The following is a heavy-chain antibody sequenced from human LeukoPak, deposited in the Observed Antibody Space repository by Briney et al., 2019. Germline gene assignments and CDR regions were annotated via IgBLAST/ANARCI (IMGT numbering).Heavy chain of an antibody. J-gene: IGHJ6*02. CDR1: GYTFTSYG. CDR2: ISAYNGNT. D-gene: IGHD3-10*01. CDR3: ARFTMLRGVIPYYYYYGMDV. V-gene: IGHV1-18*01. Sequence: ASVTVSCTASGYTFTSYGISWVGQAPGQGLEWMGWISAYNGNTNYAQKLQGRVTMTTDTSTSTAYMELRSLRSDDTAVYYCARFTMLRGVIPYYYYYGMDVWGQGTTVTVSS.